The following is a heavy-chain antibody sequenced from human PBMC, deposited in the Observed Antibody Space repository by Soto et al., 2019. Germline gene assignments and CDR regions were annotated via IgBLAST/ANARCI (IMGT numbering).Heavy chain of an antibody. CDR3: ARSPRSSPYFDY. CDR2: IYPGDYET. J-gene: IGHJ4*02. Sequence: GESLKISCQCSGYTFSNFLIAWVRQLPGKGLEWMGIIYPGDYETRYSPSFHGKVTISADRSIGTAYPQWSSLEASDSAFYFCARSPRSSPYFDYWGQGALVTVS. CDR1: GYTFSNFL. V-gene: IGHV5-51*03. D-gene: IGHD6-13*01.